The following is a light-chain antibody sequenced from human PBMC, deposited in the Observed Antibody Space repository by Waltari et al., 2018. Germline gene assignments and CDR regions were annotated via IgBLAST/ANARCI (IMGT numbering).Light chain of an antibody. CDR1: QGISTY. CDR3: QHVKSYPLT. CDR2: DVS. Sequence: DIQLTQSPSFLSASVGDRVTITCRASQGISTYLAWYQRKPGKAPNLLIYDVSTLQNGVPSRFSGSGSGTEFTLTISSLQPEDFATYYCQHVKSYPLTFGGGTEVEIK. V-gene: IGKV1-9*01. J-gene: IGKJ4*01.